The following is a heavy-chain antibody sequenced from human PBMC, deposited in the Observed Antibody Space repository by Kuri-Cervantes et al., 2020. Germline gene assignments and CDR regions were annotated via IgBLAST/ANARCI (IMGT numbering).Heavy chain of an antibody. J-gene: IGHJ6*02. Sequence: ESLKISCTVPGGSISSSSYYWGWIRQPPGKGLEWIGSIYYSGSTYYNPSLKSRVTISVDTSKNQFSLKLSSVTAADTAVYYCARRGRGRIYYYYGMDVWGQGTTVTVSS. CDR3: ARRGRGRIYYYYGMDV. CDR2: IYYSGST. V-gene: IGHV4-39*01. D-gene: IGHD1-26*01. CDR1: GGSISSSSYY.